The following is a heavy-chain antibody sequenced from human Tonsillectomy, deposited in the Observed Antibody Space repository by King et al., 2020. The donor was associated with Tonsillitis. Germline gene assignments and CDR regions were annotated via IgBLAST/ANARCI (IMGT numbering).Heavy chain of an antibody. CDR2: IYYSGST. J-gene: IGHJ1*01. V-gene: IGHV4-59*01. D-gene: IGHD2-2*01. CDR3: ARSFLGYCSSTSCSEYFQH. Sequence: VQLQESGPGLVKPSETLSLTCTVSGGSISSYYWSWLRQPPGKGLEWIGYIYYSGSTNYNPSLKSRVTISVDTSKNQFSLKLSSVTAADTAVYYCARSFLGYCSSTSCSEYFQHWGQGTLVTVSS. CDR1: GGSISSYY.